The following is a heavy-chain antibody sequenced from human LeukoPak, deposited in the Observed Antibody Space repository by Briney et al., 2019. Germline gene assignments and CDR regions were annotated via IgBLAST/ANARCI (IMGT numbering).Heavy chain of an antibody. Sequence: GGSLRLSCAASGFTFSNAWMSWPRQAPGKGLEWVGRIKSKTDGGTTDYAAPVRGSFTISRDDPKNTLYLQMNSLKTEDTAVYYCTTMGGGDFDYWGQGTLVTVSS. V-gene: IGHV3-15*01. CDR3: TTMGGGDFDY. CDR1: GFTFSNAW. CDR2: IKSKTDGGTT. J-gene: IGHJ4*02. D-gene: IGHD1-26*01.